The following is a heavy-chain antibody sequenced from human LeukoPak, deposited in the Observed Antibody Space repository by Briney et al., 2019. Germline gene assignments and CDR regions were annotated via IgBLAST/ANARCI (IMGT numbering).Heavy chain of an antibody. D-gene: IGHD5-24*01. CDR1: GYTFTGYY. CDR2: INPNSGGT. J-gene: IGHJ4*02. Sequence: GASVKVSCKASGYTFTGYYMHWVRQAPGQGLEWMGWINPNSGGTNYAQKFQGRVTMTRDTSISTAYMELSRLRSDDTAVYYCARAGKDGYSHFDYWGQGTLVTVSS. CDR3: ARAGKDGYSHFDY. V-gene: IGHV1-2*02.